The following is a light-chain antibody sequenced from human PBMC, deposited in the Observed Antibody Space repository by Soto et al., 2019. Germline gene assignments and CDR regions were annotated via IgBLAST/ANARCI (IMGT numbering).Light chain of an antibody. CDR1: QIVSFR. J-gene: IGKJ1*01. Sequence: EIVVTQSPATLSGSPGERVTLTCRASQIVSFRLAWYQQRPGKAPRLLIYDTSTRSHGISARFSGSGSGTEFTLTISTLQSEDFAVYYCQEYLQWPPGMFGQGTTVDMK. V-gene: IGKV3-15*01. CDR3: QEYLQWPPGM. CDR2: DTS.